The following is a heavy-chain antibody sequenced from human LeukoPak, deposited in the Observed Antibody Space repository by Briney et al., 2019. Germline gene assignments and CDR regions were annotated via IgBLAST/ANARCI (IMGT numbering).Heavy chain of an antibody. D-gene: IGHD5-12*01. V-gene: IGHV1-2*02. CDR2: INPNSGGT. Sequence: ASVKVSCKPSGYTFTGYYMHWVRQAPGQGLEWMGWINPNSGGTNYAQKFQGRVTMTRDTSISTAYMELSRLRSDDTAVYYCARVRRDIVQRYYFDYWGQGTLVTVSS. CDR3: ARVRRDIVQRYYFDY. CDR1: GYTFTGYY. J-gene: IGHJ4*02.